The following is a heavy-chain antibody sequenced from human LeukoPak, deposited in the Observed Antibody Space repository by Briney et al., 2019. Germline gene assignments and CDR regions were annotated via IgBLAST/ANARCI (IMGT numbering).Heavy chain of an antibody. CDR3: AKDMGIQLWVPWFDP. V-gene: IGHV3-23*01. CDR2: ISGSGGST. Sequence: GRSLRLSCAASGFTFSSYAMSWVRQAPGKGLEWVSAISGSGGSTYYADSVKGRFTISRDNSKNTLYLQMNSLRAEDTAVYYCAKDMGIQLWVPWFDPWGQGTLVTVSS. J-gene: IGHJ5*02. CDR1: GFTFSSYA. D-gene: IGHD5-18*01.